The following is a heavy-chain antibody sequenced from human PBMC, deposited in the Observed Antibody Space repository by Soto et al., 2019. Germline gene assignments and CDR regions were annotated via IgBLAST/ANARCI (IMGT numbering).Heavy chain of an antibody. CDR1: GFTFSSYA. V-gene: IGHV3-30-3*01. CDR3: ARDLWGYIDSSGYSPASVDY. CDR2: ISYDGSNK. D-gene: IGHD3-22*01. J-gene: IGHJ4*02. Sequence: GGSLRLSCAASGFTFSSYAMHWVRQAPGKGLEWVAVISYDGSNKYYADSVKGRFTISRDNSKNTLYLQMNSLRAEDTAVYYCARDLWGYIDSSGYSPASVDYWGQGTLVTVSS.